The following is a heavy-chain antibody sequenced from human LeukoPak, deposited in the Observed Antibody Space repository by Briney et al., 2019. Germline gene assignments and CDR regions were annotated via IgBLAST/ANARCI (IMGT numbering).Heavy chain of an antibody. CDR2: IRYDGSNK. Sequence: GGSLRLSCAASGFTFSSYGMHWVRQAPGKGLEWVAFIRYDGSNKYYADSVKGRFTISRDNSKNTLYLQMNSLRAEDTAVYYCAKDLLRFGIPRLFDYWGQGTLVTVSS. CDR1: GFTFSSYG. V-gene: IGHV3-30*02. J-gene: IGHJ4*02. CDR3: AKDLLRFGIPRLFDY. D-gene: IGHD3-10*01.